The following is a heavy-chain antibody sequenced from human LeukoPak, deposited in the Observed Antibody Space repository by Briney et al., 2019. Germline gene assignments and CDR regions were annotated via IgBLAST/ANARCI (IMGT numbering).Heavy chain of an antibody. CDR3: AREWQYQFDY. CDR2: VYHSGIT. Sequence: SETLTLTCTVSGGSITYTNYYWAWIRQPPGEGLEWIGSVYHSGITYYTPSLKSRVSISVDTSKNQFSLKVTSVTAADTAVYYCAREWQYQFDYWGQGSLVTVSS. J-gene: IGHJ4*02. CDR1: GGSITYTNYY. D-gene: IGHD4-11*01. V-gene: IGHV4-39*07.